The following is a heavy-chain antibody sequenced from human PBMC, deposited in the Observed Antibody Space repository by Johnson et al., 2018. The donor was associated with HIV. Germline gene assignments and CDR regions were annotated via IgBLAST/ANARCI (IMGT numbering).Heavy chain of an antibody. D-gene: IGHD3-22*01. J-gene: IGHJ3*02. CDR3: ATPLAHYDSSAYGGGAVDI. CDR2: MWYDGTKK. V-gene: IGHV3-33*01. CDR1: GFTFSSYG. Sequence: VQLVESGGGVVQPGRSLRLSCAASGFTFSSYGMHWVRQAPGKGLEWVAGMWYDGTKKNYADSVKGRFTISRDSSKNTLYLQMDSLRAEDTAVYYCATPLAHYDSSAYGGGAVDIWGQGTMVTVSS.